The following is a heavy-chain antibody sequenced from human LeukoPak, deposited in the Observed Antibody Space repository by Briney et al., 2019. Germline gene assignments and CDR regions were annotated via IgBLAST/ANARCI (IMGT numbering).Heavy chain of an antibody. CDR2: INPNSGGT. Sequence: ASVKVSCKTSGYTFTGQYLHWVRQAPGQGLEWMGWINPNSGGTKSAQKFQGRVTMTTDTSTSTAYMELRSLRSDDTAVYYCARVRVRDTYYYDSSGYYQYYFDYWGQGTLVTVSS. CDR1: GYTFTGQY. D-gene: IGHD3-22*01. J-gene: IGHJ4*02. V-gene: IGHV1-2*02. CDR3: ARVRVRDTYYYDSSGYYQYYFDY.